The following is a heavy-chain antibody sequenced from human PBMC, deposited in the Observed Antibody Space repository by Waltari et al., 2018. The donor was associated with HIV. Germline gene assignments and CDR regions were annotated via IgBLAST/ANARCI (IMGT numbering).Heavy chain of an antibody. Sequence: EVQLVETGGGLIQPGGSLRLSCAASGFIVSSNYMNWVRQAPGKGLEWVSVIYSGGSTYYADSVKGRFTICRDNSKNTLYLQMNSLRAEDTAVYYCARALFGGSRGGYFDYWGQGTLVTVSS. CDR2: IYSGGST. D-gene: IGHD2-15*01. CDR3: ARALFGGSRGGYFDY. J-gene: IGHJ4*02. CDR1: GFIVSSNY. V-gene: IGHV3-53*02.